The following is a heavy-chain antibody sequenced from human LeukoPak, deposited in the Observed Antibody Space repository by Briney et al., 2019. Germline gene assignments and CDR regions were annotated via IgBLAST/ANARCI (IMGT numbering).Heavy chain of an antibody. J-gene: IGHJ4*02. Sequence: GASVKVSCKASGYTFTGYYIHWVRQPPGQGLEWMGWINPNSGGTNYAQKFQGRVTMTRDTSINTAYMELSRLRSDDTAVYYCARDSGVTTVIYFDYWGQGTLVTVSS. V-gene: IGHV1-2*02. CDR1: GYTFTGYY. D-gene: IGHD4-17*01. CDR3: ARDSGVTTVIYFDY. CDR2: INPNSGGT.